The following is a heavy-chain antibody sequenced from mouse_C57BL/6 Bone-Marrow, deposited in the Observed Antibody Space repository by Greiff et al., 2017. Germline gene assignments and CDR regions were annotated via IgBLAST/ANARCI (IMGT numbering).Heavy chain of an antibody. J-gene: IGHJ3*01. D-gene: IGHD1-1*01. CDR1: GYSFTGYY. CDR2: INPSTGGT. CDR3: ARGYYGSSWFAY. V-gene: IGHV1-42*01. Sequence: EVKPVESGPELVKPGASVKISCKASGYSFTGYYMNWVKQSPEKSLEWIGEINPSTGGTTYNQKFKAKATLTVDKSSSTAYMQLKSLTSEDSSVYCCARGYYGSSWFAYWGQGTLVTVSA.